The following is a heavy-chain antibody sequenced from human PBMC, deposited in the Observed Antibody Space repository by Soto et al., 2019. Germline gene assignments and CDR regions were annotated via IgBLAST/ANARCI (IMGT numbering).Heavy chain of an antibody. J-gene: IGHJ6*02. D-gene: IGHD2-21*01. Sequence: SETLSLTCAVSGYSISSGYYWGWIRQPPGKGLEWIGSIYHSGSTYYNPSLKSRVTISVDTSKNQFSLKLSSVTAADTAVYYCARDYIAPGYYYYYGMDVWGQGTTVTVSS. CDR1: GYSISSGYY. V-gene: IGHV4-38-2*02. CDR3: ARDYIAPGYYYYYGMDV. CDR2: IYHSGST.